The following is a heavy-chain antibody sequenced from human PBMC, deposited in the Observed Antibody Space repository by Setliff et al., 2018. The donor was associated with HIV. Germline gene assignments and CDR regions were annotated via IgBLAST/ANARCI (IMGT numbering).Heavy chain of an antibody. Sequence: ASVKVSCKASGGTFSSYALSCVRQAPGQGLEWMGRIIPFFGNTGYAQKFQGRITMTRNTSISTAYMELSSLRSEDTAVYYCARVPYSSGYWGQGTLVTVSS. CDR1: GGTFSSYA. D-gene: IGHD6-19*01. CDR3: ARVPYSSGY. CDR2: IIPFFGNT. V-gene: IGHV1-8*02. J-gene: IGHJ4*02.